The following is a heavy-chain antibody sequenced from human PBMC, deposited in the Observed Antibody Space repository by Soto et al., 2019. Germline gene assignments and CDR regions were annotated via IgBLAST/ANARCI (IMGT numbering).Heavy chain of an antibody. V-gene: IGHV4-4*07. Sequence: SETLSLTCTVSGGSISSYYWSWIRQPAGKGLEWIGRIYTSGSTNYNPSLKSRVTMSVDTSKNQFSLKLSSVTAADTAVYYCARVSNIVVVPAAIRSYDFWSGYRRGMDVWGQGTTVT. CDR1: GGSISSYY. CDR2: IYTSGST. J-gene: IGHJ6*02. D-gene: IGHD2-2*02. CDR3: ARVSNIVVVPAAIRSYDFWSGYRRGMDV.